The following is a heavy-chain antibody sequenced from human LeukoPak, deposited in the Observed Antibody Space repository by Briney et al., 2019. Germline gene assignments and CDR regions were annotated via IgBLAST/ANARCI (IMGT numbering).Heavy chain of an antibody. D-gene: IGHD3-22*01. CDR1: GFTFSRYA. CDR3: AKGTYYYDPLDY. J-gene: IGHJ4*02. V-gene: IGHV3-23*01. CDR2: ITGSGGST. Sequence: GGSLRLSCAASGFTFSRYAMSWVRQAPGKGLEWVSGITGSGGSTFYADFVKGRFTISRDNSKNTLYLQMNSLRAEDTAVYYCAKGTYYYDPLDYWGQGTLVTVSS.